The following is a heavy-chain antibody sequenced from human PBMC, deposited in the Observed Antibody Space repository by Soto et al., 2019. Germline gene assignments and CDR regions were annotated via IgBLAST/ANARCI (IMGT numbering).Heavy chain of an antibody. CDR3: ERVLGDFDLLFRFDP. V-gene: IGHV1-69*01. D-gene: IGHD3-9*01. Sequence: ASVKVSCKASGGTFSSYAISWVRQAPVQGLEWMGGIIPIFGTANYAQKFQGRVTITADESTSNAYMELSSLRSEDTAVYYCERVLGDFDLLFRFDPWGQGTLVTVSS. J-gene: IGHJ5*02. CDR2: IIPIFGTA. CDR1: GGTFSSYA.